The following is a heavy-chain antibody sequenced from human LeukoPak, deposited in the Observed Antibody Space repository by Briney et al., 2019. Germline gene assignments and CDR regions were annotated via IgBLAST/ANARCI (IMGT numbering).Heavy chain of an antibody. CDR3: ARDPSYSNGYHAHFDS. D-gene: IGHD3-22*01. Sequence: GASVKVSCKASGYTFINHGISWVRQAPGQGLEWMGWISCYNGDTMYAQNVQGRVTMTKDTSTRTAYMELRSLRSDDTAMYYCARDPSYSNGYHAHFDSWGQGTLVTVSS. V-gene: IGHV1-18*01. CDR1: GYTFINHG. J-gene: IGHJ4*02. CDR2: ISCYNGDT.